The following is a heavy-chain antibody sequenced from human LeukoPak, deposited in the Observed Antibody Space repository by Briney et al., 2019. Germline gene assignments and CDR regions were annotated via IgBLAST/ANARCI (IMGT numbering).Heavy chain of an antibody. Sequence: GSLRLSCAASEFDFSSHAMTWVRQAPGKGLEWIGEINHSGSTNYNPSLKSRVTISVDTSKNQFSLKLSSVTAADTAVYYCARAILWAHDYWGQGTLVTVSS. J-gene: IGHJ4*02. CDR3: ARAILWAHDY. CDR1: EFDFSSHA. V-gene: IGHV4-34*01. D-gene: IGHD3-10*01. CDR2: INHSGST.